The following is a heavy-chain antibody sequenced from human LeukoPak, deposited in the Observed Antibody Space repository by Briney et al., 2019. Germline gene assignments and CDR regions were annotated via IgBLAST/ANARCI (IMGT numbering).Heavy chain of an antibody. CDR3: ASDSSIWYGGTN. CDR2: IYSGGST. J-gene: IGHJ4*02. Sequence: GGSLRLSCAASGFTVSSNYMSWVRQAPEKGLEWVSVIYSGGSTYYADSVKGRFTISRDNSKNTLYLQMNSLRAEDTAVYYCASDSSIWYGGTNWGQGTLVTVSS. D-gene: IGHD6-13*01. CDR1: GFTVSSNY. V-gene: IGHV3-66*02.